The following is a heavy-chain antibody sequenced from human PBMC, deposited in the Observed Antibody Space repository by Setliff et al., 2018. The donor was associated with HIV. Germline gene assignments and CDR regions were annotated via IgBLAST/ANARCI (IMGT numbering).Heavy chain of an antibody. J-gene: IGHJ1*01. CDR3: VRGVTRDISGYYRDEYFQH. V-gene: IGHV1-18*01. D-gene: IGHD3-22*01. Sequence: ASVKVSCKASGYRFNTYGVSWVRQAPGQGLEWMGWISPYNGDTRFAQSLQGRVTLTTDTSTNTAYMEMRTLRSDDTAVYFCVRGVTRDISGYYRDEYFQHWGQGTPVTVSS. CDR1: GYRFNTYG. CDR2: ISPYNGDT.